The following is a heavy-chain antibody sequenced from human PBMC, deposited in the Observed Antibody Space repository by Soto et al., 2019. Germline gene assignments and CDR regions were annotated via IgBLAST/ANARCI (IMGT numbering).Heavy chain of an antibody. D-gene: IGHD2-15*01. CDR1: GFSLSNARMG. Sequence: GSGPTLVNPTETLTLTCTVSGFSLSNARMGVSWIRQPPGKALEWLAHIFSNDEKSYSTSLKSRLTISKDTSKSQVVLTMTNMDTVDTATYYCARALYCSGGSCYNKYYFDYWGQGTLVTVSS. V-gene: IGHV2-26*01. CDR3: ARALYCSGGSCYNKYYFDY. CDR2: IFSNDEK. J-gene: IGHJ4*02.